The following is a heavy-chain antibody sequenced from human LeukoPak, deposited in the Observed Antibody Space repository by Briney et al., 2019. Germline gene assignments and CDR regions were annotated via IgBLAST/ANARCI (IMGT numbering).Heavy chain of an antibody. CDR2: ISYDGSNK. Sequence: PGGSLRLSCAASGFTFSSYAMHWVRQAPGKGPEWVAVISYDGSNKYYADSVKGRFTISRDNSKNTLYLQMNSLRAEDTAVYYCAKDSSSGWYYWGQGTLVTVSS. CDR3: AKDSSSGWYY. V-gene: IGHV3-30*04. CDR1: GFTFSSYA. D-gene: IGHD6-19*01. J-gene: IGHJ4*02.